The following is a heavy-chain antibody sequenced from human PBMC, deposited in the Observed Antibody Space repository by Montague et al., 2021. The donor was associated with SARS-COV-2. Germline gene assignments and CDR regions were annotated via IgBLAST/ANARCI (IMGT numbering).Heavy chain of an antibody. D-gene: IGHD3-22*01. V-gene: IGHV4-34*01. J-gene: IGHJ6*03. CDR2: INNSGST. Sequence: LSSSASGFPFSSYAMSWVRQPPGKGLEWIGEINNSGSTNYNPSLKSRVTISVDTSKNQFSLKLHSVTAADTAVYYCARGRIEVSMIVVVLTGASYYMDVWGKGTTVTVSS. CDR1: GFPFSSYA. CDR3: ARGRIEVSMIVVVLTGASYYMDV.